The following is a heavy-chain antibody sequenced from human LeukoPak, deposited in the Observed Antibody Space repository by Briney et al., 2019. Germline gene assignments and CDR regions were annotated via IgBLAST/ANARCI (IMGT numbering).Heavy chain of an antibody. J-gene: IGHJ3*02. CDR3: ARSFIREPNAFDI. V-gene: IGHV4-30-4*01. D-gene: IGHD1-26*01. Sequence: PSETLSLTCTVSGGSISSGDYYWSWIRQPPGKGLEWIGYIYYSGSTYYNPSLKSRVTISVDTSKNQFSLKLSSVTAADTAVYYCARSFIREPNAFDIWGQGTMVTVSS. CDR1: GGSISSGDYY. CDR2: IYYSGST.